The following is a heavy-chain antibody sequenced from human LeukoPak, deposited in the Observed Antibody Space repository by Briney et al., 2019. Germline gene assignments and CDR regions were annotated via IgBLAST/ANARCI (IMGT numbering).Heavy chain of an antibody. Sequence: SETLSLTCTVSGASISSGAYHWGWIRQPPGKGLEWIGHTGTTNYNPSLNSRVTISEDTSKNQFSLRLSSVTAADTAVYYCARGNWNYASFWFDPWGQGTLVTVSS. J-gene: IGHJ5*02. D-gene: IGHD1-7*01. CDR3: ARGNWNYASFWFDP. CDR1: GASISSGAYH. V-gene: IGHV4-30-4*01. CDR2: TGTT.